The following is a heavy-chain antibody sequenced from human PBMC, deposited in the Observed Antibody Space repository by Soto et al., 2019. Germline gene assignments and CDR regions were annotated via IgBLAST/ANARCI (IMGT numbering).Heavy chain of an antibody. CDR3: ARDGIAAAGMGIDY. Sequence: SETLSLTCTVSGGSISSYYWSWIRQPPGKGLEWIGYIYYSGSTKYNPSLKSRVIISVDTSKNQFSLKLSSVTAADTAVYYCARDGIAAAGMGIDYWGQGTLVTVSS. J-gene: IGHJ4*02. V-gene: IGHV4-59*01. CDR1: GGSISSYY. D-gene: IGHD6-13*01. CDR2: IYYSGST.